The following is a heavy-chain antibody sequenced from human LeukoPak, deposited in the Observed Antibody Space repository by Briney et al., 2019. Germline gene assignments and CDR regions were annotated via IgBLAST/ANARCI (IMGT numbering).Heavy chain of an antibody. V-gene: IGHV4-61*02. D-gene: IGHD4-17*01. CDR1: GGSISSGSYY. Sequence: SQTLSLTCTVSGGSISSGSYYWSWIRQPAGKGLEWIGRIYTSGSTNYNPSLKSRVTISVDTSKNQFSLKLSSVTAADTAVYYCARGIGEVTTLHFDYWGQGTLVTVSS. CDR2: IYTSGST. CDR3: ARGIGEVTTLHFDY. J-gene: IGHJ4*02.